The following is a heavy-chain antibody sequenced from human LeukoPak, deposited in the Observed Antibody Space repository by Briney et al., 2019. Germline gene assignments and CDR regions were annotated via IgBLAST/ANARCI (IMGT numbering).Heavy chain of an antibody. CDR2: MNPNSGDT. CDR3: ARPASVTSGFDC. CDR1: GHTFTSYD. Sequence: ASVKVSCKASGHTFTSYDINWVRQATGQGLEWMGWMNPNSGDTGYAQNFRGRVTMARNIPISTAYLELSSLRSEDTAVYYCARPASVTSGFDCWGQGTLVTVSS. J-gene: IGHJ4*02. V-gene: IGHV1-8*01. D-gene: IGHD2-21*02.